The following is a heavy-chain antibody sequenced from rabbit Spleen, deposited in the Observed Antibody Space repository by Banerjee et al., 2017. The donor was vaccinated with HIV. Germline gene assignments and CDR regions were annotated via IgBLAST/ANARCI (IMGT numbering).Heavy chain of an antibody. CDR2: IDPVFCFT. CDR3: VREAGYGGYCDGNL. D-gene: IGHD1-1*01. V-gene: IGHV1S40*01. Sequence: QSLEESGGDLVKPGASLTLTCTASGVSFSSNHYMCWVRQAPGEGLEGIGYIDPVFCFTNYSNSVKGRCTISRDNAQNTVFLQMTSLPAADTATYFCVREAGYGGYCDGNLRGPGALVTVS. CDR1: GVSFSSNHY. J-gene: IGHJ4*01.